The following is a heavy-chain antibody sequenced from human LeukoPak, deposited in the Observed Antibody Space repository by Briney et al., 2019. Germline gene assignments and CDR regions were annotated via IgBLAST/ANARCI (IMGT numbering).Heavy chain of an antibody. CDR3: ARLGAVAGIPRPKTMIYYYYGMDV. CDR2: IYYSGST. V-gene: IGHV4-59*08. D-gene: IGHD6-19*01. Sequence: SETLSLTCTVSGGSISSYYWSWIRQPPGKGLDWIGYIYYSGSTNYSPSLKSRVTISVDTSKNQFSLKLSSVTAADTTVYYCARLGAVAGIPRPKTMIYYYYGMDVWGQGTTVTVSS. CDR1: GGSISSYY. J-gene: IGHJ6*02.